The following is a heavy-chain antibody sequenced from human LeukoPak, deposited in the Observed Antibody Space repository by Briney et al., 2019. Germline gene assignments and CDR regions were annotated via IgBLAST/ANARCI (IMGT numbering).Heavy chain of an antibody. CDR1: GGSISSGSYY. CDR2: IYTSGST. Sequence: KPSETLSLTCTVSGGSISSGSYYWSWIRQPAGKGLEWIGRIYTSGSTNYNPSLKSRVTISVDTSKSQCSLKLSSVPAADTAVYYCARCEDYYGMDVWGQGTTVTVSS. J-gene: IGHJ6*02. CDR3: ARCEDYYGMDV. V-gene: IGHV4-61*02.